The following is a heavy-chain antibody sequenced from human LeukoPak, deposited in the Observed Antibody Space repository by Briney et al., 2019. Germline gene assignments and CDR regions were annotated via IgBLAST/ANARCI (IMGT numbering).Heavy chain of an antibody. CDR3: ARDPSYTSHYYYYIDV. CDR2: INPNSGGT. Sequence: GASVKVSCKASGYTFTGYYMHWVRRAPGQGLEWMGCINPNSGGTNYAQKFQGRVTMTRDTSISTAYMELSRLRSDDTAVYYCARDPSYTSHYYYYIDVWGKGTTVTVSS. V-gene: IGHV1-2*02. J-gene: IGHJ6*03. CDR1: GYTFTGYY.